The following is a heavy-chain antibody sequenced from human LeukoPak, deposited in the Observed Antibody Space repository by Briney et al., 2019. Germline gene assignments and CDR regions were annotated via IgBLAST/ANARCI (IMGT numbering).Heavy chain of an antibody. V-gene: IGHV4-30-4*01. D-gene: IGHD2-2*01. Sequence: SQTLSLTCTVSGGSISSGDYYWSWTRQPPGKGLEWIGYIYYSGSTYYNPSLKTRVTISVDTSKNEFSLKLSSVTATNTYVYYCAGAGYCSSTSCYVGLLGLDPWGKGTLVTVSS. CDR2: IYYSGST. J-gene: IGHJ5*02. CDR3: AGAGYCSSTSCYVGLLGLDP. CDR1: GGSISSGDYY.